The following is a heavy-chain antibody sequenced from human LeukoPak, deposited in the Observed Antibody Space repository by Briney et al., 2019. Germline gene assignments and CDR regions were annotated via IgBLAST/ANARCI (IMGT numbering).Heavy chain of an antibody. Sequence: ASVKVSCKASGYTFTGYYMHWVRQAPGQGLEWMGWINPNSGGTNYAQKFQGRVTMTRNTSISTAYMELSSLRSEDTAVYYCARLIIGYYYYYYMDVWGKGTTVTIPS. CDR2: INPNSGGT. CDR3: ARLIIGYYYYYYMDV. V-gene: IGHV1-2*02. J-gene: IGHJ6*03. CDR1: GYTFTGYY. D-gene: IGHD3-16*02.